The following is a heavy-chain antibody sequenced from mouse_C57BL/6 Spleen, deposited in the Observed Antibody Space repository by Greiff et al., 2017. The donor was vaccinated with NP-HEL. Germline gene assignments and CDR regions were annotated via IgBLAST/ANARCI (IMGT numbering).Heavy chain of an antibody. D-gene: IGHD2-5*01. CDR2: IWSGGST. Sequence: VQLQQSGPGLVQPSQSLSITCTVSGFSLTSYGVHWVRQSPGKGLEWLGVIWSGGSTDYNAAFISRLSISKDNSKSQVFFKMNSLQADDTAIYYCARGDSNYGFAYWGQGTLVTVSA. CDR3: ARGDSNYGFAY. V-gene: IGHV2-2*01. CDR1: GFSLTSYG. J-gene: IGHJ3*01.